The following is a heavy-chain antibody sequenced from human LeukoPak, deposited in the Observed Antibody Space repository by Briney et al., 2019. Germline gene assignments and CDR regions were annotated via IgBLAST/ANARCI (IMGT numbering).Heavy chain of an antibody. CDR2: IYYSGST. Sequence: SETLSLTCTVSGGSISSGGYYWSWIRQSPGKGLEWIGYIYYSGSTYYNPSLKSRVTISVDTSKNQFSLKLSSVTAADTAVYYCARAGNGILTGYFQNWYFDLWGRGTLVTVSS. D-gene: IGHD3-9*01. V-gene: IGHV4-30-4*08. J-gene: IGHJ2*01. CDR1: GGSISSGGYY. CDR3: ARAGNGILTGYFQNWYFDL.